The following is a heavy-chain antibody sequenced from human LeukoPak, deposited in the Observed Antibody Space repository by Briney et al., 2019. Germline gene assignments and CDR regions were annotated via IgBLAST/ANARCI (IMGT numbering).Heavy chain of an antibody. V-gene: IGHV6-1*01. D-gene: IGHD1-1*01. Sequence: SQTLSLTCAISGDSVSTNNSAWNWIRQSLSRGLEWLGRTYYRSKWYNDYAVSVKSRITINPDTSKNQFSLQLNSVTPEDTAVYYCAKENTGLKAWGQGTLVTVSS. CDR2: TYYRSKWYN. J-gene: IGHJ5*02. CDR3: AKENTGLKA. CDR1: GDSVSTNNSA.